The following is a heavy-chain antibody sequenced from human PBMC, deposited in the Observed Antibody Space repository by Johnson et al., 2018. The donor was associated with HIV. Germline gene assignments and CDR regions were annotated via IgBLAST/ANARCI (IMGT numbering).Heavy chain of an antibody. V-gene: IGHV3-53*01. Sequence: VQLVESGGGLIQPGGSLRLSCAASGFTVSSNYMSWVRQAPGKGLEWVSIIYSGGSTYYADSVKGRFTISRDNSKNSLYLQMNSLLAEDTAVYYGANEGGRYSSSHDAFDIWGQGTMVTVSS. D-gene: IGHD6-6*01. J-gene: IGHJ3*02. CDR2: IYSGGST. CDR3: ANEGGRYSSSHDAFDI. CDR1: GFTVSSNY.